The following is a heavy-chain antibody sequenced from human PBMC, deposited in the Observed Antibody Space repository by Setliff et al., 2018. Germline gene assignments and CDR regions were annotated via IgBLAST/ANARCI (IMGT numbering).Heavy chain of an antibody. CDR3: ARAPRWGAGKALDY. Sequence: ASVKVSCKASGYSLTDYAVTWVRQAPGQGLEWMGWISGYNGNTNYGQKFQGRVTMTTDSSNNTVYMELKTLRFDDTAFYYCARAPRWGAGKALDYWGQGTLVTVSS. CDR2: ISGYNGNT. D-gene: IGHD3-16*01. V-gene: IGHV1-18*01. CDR1: GYSLTDYA. J-gene: IGHJ4*02.